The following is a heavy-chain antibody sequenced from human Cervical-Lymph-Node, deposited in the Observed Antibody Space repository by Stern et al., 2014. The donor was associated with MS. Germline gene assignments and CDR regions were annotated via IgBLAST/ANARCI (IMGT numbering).Heavy chain of an antibody. CDR3: ARGSYYDSSGYYPNWFDP. CDR1: GGTFSSYA. V-gene: IGHV1-69*01. J-gene: IGHJ5*02. CDR2: INPTFGKA. Sequence: VQLVQYGAEVKKPGSSVKVSCKASGGTFSSYAISWVRQAPGQGLEWMGGINPTFGKATYAQKFQGRVTIPGDDTRRPAYMELSSLRSEDTAVYYCARGSYYDSSGYYPNWFDPWGQGTLVTVSS. D-gene: IGHD3-22*01.